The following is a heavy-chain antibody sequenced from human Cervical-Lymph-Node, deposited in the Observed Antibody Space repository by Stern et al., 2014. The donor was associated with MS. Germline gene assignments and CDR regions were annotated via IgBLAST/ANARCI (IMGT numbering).Heavy chain of an antibody. V-gene: IGHV5-51*01. CDR2: INPGDSDT. J-gene: IGHJ5*02. CDR3: ARRHCSSRRCGWFDP. D-gene: IGHD2-2*01. Sequence: EVQLVQSGAEVKKPGESLKISCKGSGYSFTSYWIGWVRQMPGKGLEWLGIINPGDSDTRYSPSFQGQVTISADKSSSTAYLQWSSLKASDTAMYYCARRHCSSRRCGWFDPWGQGTLVTVSS. CDR1: GYSFTSYW.